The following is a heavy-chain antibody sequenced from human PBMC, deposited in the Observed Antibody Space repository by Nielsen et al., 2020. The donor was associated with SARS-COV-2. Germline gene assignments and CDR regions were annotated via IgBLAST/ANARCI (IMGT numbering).Heavy chain of an antibody. V-gene: IGHV3-15*01. CDR1: GFTFSSYS. Sequence: GESLKISCAASGFTFSSYSMNWVRQAPGKGLEWVGRIKSKTDGGTTDYAAPVKGRFTISRDDSKNTLYLQMNSLKTEDTAVYYCITSRCSSTSCYAGRGMDVWGQGTTVTVSS. CDR3: ITSRCSSTSCYAGRGMDV. CDR2: IKSKTDGGTT. J-gene: IGHJ6*02. D-gene: IGHD2-2*01.